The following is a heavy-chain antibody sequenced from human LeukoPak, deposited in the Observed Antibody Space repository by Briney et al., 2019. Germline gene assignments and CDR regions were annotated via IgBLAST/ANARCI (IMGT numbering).Heavy chain of an antibody. CDR3: ARHRVEMATTYDY. CDR1: GYSFTSYW. Sequence: GESLKISCKGSGYSFTSYWIGWVRQMPGKGLEWMGIIYPGDSDTRYSPSFQGQVTISADKSISTAYLQWSGLEASDTAMYYCARHRVEMATTYDYWGQGTLVTVSS. D-gene: IGHD5-24*01. J-gene: IGHJ4*02. CDR2: IYPGDSDT. V-gene: IGHV5-51*01.